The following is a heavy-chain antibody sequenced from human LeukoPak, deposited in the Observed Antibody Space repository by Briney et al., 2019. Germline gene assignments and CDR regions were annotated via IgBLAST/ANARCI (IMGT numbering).Heavy chain of an antibody. CDR3: ARDGVSGGYELYYGMDV. V-gene: IGHV1-69*04. J-gene: IGHJ6*02. CDR2: IIPILGIA. Sequence: SVKVSCKASGGTFSSYAISWVRQAPGQGLEWMGRIIPILGIANYAQKFQGRVTITADKSTSTAYMELSSLRSEDTAVYYCARDGVSGGYELYYGMDVWGQGTTVTVSS. D-gene: IGHD5-12*01. CDR1: GGTFSSYA.